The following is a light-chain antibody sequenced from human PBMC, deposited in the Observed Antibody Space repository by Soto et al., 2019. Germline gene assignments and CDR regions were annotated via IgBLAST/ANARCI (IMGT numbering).Light chain of an antibody. CDR1: TGAVTSGYY. CDR2: STD. V-gene: IGLV7-43*01. J-gene: IGLJ2*01. Sequence: QAVVTQEPSLTVSPGGTVTLTCASSTGAVTSGYYPNWVQQKPGQTPRALIYSTDNKHSWTPARFSGSLLGGKAALTLSGAQPEDEAEYYCLLYVGGYVVFGGGTKLTVL. CDR3: LLYVGGYVV.